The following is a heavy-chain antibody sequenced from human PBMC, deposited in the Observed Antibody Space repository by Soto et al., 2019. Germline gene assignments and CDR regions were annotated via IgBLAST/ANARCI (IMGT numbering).Heavy chain of an antibody. CDR2: ISSGGRNT. CDR1: GFMLSTYS. CDR3: VKGGVYDSRGYYYIAFHV. Sequence: EVQLVESGGDLVQPGGSLRLSCTASGFMLSTYSMNWVRQAPGRGLEWIAYISSGGRNTYYADSVKGRLTISRDNAENSLYLHVVSLRDEDTAVYYCVKGGVYDSRGYYYIAFHVWGPGTVVTVSS. V-gene: IGHV3-48*02. J-gene: IGHJ3*01. D-gene: IGHD3-22*01.